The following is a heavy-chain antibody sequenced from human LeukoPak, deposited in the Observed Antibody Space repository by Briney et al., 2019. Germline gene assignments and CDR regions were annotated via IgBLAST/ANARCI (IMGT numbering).Heavy chain of an antibody. V-gene: IGHV4-4*07. CDR3: ARESRGGSSYYYYYYMDV. J-gene: IGHJ6*03. Sequence: SETLSLTCTVSGGSLSSYYWSWIRQPAGKGLEWVGRMYTSGSANYNPSLKSRVTMSMDTSKNQLSLKLTSVTAADTAVYFCARESRGGSSYYYYYYMDVWGKGTTVTVSS. D-gene: IGHD2-15*01. CDR2: MYTSGSA. CDR1: GGSLSSYY.